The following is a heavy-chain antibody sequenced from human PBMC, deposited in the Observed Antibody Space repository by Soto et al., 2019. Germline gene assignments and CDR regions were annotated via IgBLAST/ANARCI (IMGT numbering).Heavy chain of an antibody. CDR3: ASSLRLGKLSIHPGGGY. CDR1: GFTFSSSA. CDR2: ISGSGGST. D-gene: IGHD3-16*02. J-gene: IGHJ4*02. V-gene: IGHV3-23*01. Sequence: GVPLRLSCVASGFTFSSSAMNWVRQAPGKGLEWVSVISGSGGSTFYADSVKGRFTISRDNSKNTLYLQMNSLSAEDTAVYYFASSLRLGKLSIHPGGGYWGQGTLVTVSS.